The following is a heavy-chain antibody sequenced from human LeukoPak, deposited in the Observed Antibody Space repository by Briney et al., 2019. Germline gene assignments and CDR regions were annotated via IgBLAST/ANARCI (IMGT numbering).Heavy chain of an antibody. CDR1: GFTFSSYA. V-gene: IGHV3-23*01. D-gene: IGHD2-15*01. J-gene: IGHJ4*02. CDR2: ISGNGVTT. Sequence: GGSLRLSCAASGFTFSSYAMSWVRQAPGTGLEWVSSISGNGVTTYYADSVKGRFTISRDNSKNTLYLQMNSLRAEDTAVYYCAKTRVAAISTGEFDYWGQGTLVTVSS. CDR3: AKTRVAAISTGEFDY.